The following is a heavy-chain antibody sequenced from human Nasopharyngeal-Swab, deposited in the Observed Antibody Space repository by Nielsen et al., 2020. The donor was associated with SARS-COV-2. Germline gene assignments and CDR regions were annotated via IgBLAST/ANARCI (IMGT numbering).Heavy chain of an antibody. V-gene: IGHV4-34*01. CDR2: INHSGST. D-gene: IGHD3-3*01. CDR3: ARGHLLDDFWSGYYIYKTYYYYGMDV. Sequence: WIRQPPGKGLEWIGEINHSGSTNYNPSLKSRVTISVGTSKNQFSLKLSSVTAADTAVYYCARGHLLDDFWSGYYIYKTYYYYGMDVWGQGTTVTVSS. J-gene: IGHJ6*02.